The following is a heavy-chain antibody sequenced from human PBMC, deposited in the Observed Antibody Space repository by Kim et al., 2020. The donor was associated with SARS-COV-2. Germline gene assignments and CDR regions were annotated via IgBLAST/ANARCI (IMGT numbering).Heavy chain of an antibody. CDR1: GFTFSSYS. Sequence: GGSLRLSCAASGFTFSSYSMNWVRQAPGKGLEWVSSISSSSSYIYYADSVKGRFNISRDNAKNSLYLQMKSLRAEDKAEFYCSVLAVAGHNAFDILGQG. CDR2: ISSSSSYI. J-gene: IGHJ3*02. V-gene: IGHV3-21*01. D-gene: IGHD6-19*01. CDR3: SVLAVAGHNAFDI.